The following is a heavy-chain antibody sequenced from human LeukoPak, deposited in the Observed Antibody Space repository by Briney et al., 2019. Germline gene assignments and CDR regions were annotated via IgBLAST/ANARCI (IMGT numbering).Heavy chain of an antibody. J-gene: IGHJ3*02. CDR2: IYSGGST. V-gene: IGHV3-53*01. D-gene: IGHD2-21*02. CDR1: GFTVGSNY. CDR3: ARESVVVTRVNAFDI. Sequence: GGSLRLSCAASGFTVGSNYMSWVRQAPGKGLEWDSVIYSGGSTYYADSVKGRFTISRDNSKNTLYLQMNSLRAEDTAVYYCARESVVVTRVNAFDIWGQGTMVTVSS.